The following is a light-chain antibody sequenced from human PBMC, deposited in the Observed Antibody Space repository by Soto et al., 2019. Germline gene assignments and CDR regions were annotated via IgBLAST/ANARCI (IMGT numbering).Light chain of an antibody. J-gene: IGKJ2*01. CDR1: QSVNSRF. V-gene: IGKV3-20*01. CDR2: GAS. Sequence: EIVLTQSPGTLSLSPGERATLSCRASQSVNSRFLAWYQQKPDQAPRLLMYGASNRATGIPDRFSGSGSGADFTLTISILEPEDYAVYYCQQYGSSPPTYTFGQGTKLEIK. CDR3: QQYGSSPPTYT.